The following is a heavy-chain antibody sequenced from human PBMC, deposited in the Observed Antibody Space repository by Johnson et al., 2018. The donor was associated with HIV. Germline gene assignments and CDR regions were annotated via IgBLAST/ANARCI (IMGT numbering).Heavy chain of an antibody. Sequence: VQLVESGGGLVQPGGSLRLSCAASGFTVSSNYMNWVRQAPGKGLEWVSVIYSGGSKYDADSVKGRFTISRDNSKNTLYLQMNSLRAEDTAVYYCAKVSWEARLGDPFDIWGQGTMVTVSS. CDR2: IYSGGSK. J-gene: IGHJ3*02. V-gene: IGHV3-66*02. CDR3: AKVSWEARLGDPFDI. D-gene: IGHD1-26*01. CDR1: GFTVSSNY.